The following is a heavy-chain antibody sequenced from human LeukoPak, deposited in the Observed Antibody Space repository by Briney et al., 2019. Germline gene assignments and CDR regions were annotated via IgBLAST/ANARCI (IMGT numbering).Heavy chain of an antibody. V-gene: IGHV4-39*07. CDR3: ATLRYSSGWYPY. J-gene: IGHJ4*02. CDR1: GGSISSSIYY. Sequence: SETLSLTCTVSGGSISSSIYYWSWIRQPPGKGLGWIGEINHSGSTNYNPSLKSRVTISVDTSKNQFSLKLSSVTAADTAVYYCATLRYSSGWYPYWGQGTLVTVSS. CDR2: INHSGST. D-gene: IGHD6-19*01.